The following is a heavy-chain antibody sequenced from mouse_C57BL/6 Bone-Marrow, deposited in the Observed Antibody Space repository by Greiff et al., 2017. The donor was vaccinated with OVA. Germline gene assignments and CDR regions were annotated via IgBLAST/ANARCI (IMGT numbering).Heavy chain of an antibody. CDR3: APNLSLLWFPTY. CDR1: GYSFTSYY. CDR2: IYPGSGNT. V-gene: IGHV1-66*01. D-gene: IGHD2-2*01. J-gene: IGHJ3*01. Sequence: VKLVESGPELVKPGASVKISCKASGYSFTSYYIHWVKQRPGQGLEWIGWIYPGSGNTKYNEKFKGKATLTADTSSSTAYMQLSSLTSEDSAVYYCAPNLSLLWFPTYWGQGTLVTVSA.